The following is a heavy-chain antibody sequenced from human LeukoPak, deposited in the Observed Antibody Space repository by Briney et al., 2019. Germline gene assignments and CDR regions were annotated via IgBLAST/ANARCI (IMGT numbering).Heavy chain of an antibody. Sequence: GGSLRLSCAASGFTFSDYSMSWVRQAPGKGLEWVSSISSSSSYIYYADSVKGRFTISRDNAKNSLYLQMNSLRAEDTAVYYCASNLRGGPTDYWGQGTLVTVSS. CDR2: ISSSSSYI. CDR1: GFTFSDYS. J-gene: IGHJ4*02. CDR3: ASNLRGGPTDY. V-gene: IGHV3-21*01. D-gene: IGHD3-9*01.